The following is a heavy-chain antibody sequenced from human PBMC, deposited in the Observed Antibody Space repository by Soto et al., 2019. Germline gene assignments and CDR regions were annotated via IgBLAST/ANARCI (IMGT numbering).Heavy chain of an antibody. Sequence: GASVKVSCKASGGTFSSYAISWVRQAPGQGLEWMGGIIPIFGTANYAQKFQGRVTITADESTSTAYMELSSLRSEDTAVYYCARYAVYARFSNYYYGMDVWGQGTTVTVSS. CDR1: GGTFSSYA. J-gene: IGHJ6*02. D-gene: IGHD2-8*01. V-gene: IGHV1-69*13. CDR2: IIPIFGTA. CDR3: ARYAVYARFSNYYYGMDV.